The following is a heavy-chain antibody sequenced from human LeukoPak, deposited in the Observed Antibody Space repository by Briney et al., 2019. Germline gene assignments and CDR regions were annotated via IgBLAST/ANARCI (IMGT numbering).Heavy chain of an antibody. CDR1: GYTFTSYD. J-gene: IGHJ3*02. V-gene: IGHV1-8*03. CDR3: ARAEVGATADAFDI. D-gene: IGHD1-26*01. Sequence: GASVKVSCKASGYTFTSYDINWVRQATGQGLEWMGWMNPNSGNTGYAQKFQGRATITRNTSISTAYMELSSLRSEDTAVYYCARAEVGATADAFDIWGQGTMVTVSS. CDR2: MNPNSGNT.